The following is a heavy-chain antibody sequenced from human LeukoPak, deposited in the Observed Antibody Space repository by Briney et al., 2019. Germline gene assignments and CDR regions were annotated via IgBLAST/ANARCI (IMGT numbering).Heavy chain of an antibody. V-gene: IGHV3-23*01. J-gene: IGHJ3*02. Sequence: GGSLRLSCAASGFTFSSYAMNWVRQAPGKGLEWVSAITGSGDNTYYADSVKGRFTISRDNSKNTLYLQMNSLRAEDTAVYYCAKAPYSSGWYAFDIWGQGTMATVSS. CDR3: AKAPYSSGWYAFDI. CDR2: ITGSGDNT. D-gene: IGHD6-19*01. CDR1: GFTFSSYA.